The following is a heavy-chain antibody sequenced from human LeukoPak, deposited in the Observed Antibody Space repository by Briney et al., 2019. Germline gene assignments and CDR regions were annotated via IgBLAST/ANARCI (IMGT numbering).Heavy chain of an antibody. J-gene: IGHJ4*02. CDR2: IRYDGSNK. CDR1: GFTFSSYG. D-gene: IGHD3-22*01. CDR3: AKDSVEDYYNGSDNYFDY. V-gene: IGHV3-30*02. Sequence: PGGSLRLSCAASGFTFSSYGMHWVRQAPGKGLEWVAFIRYDGSNKYYADSGKGRFTISRDNSKNTLYLQMNSLTAEDTAVYYCAKDSVEDYYNGSDNYFDYWGQGTLVTVSS.